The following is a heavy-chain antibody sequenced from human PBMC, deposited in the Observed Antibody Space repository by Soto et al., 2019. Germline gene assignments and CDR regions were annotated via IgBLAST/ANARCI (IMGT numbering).Heavy chain of an antibody. V-gene: IGHV1-2*02. CDR1: GYPFTGHY. D-gene: IGHD3-10*01. CDR3: AKEVRWFGAKGMHV. J-gene: IGHJ6*02. Sequence: SVKVSLKASGYPFTGHYMDWVRQAPGQGLEWMGWINPNSGGTNYAQKFQGRVTLTRDTSISTAYMELSKLRSGDTAVYYCAKEVRWFGAKGMHVSVQVSSVT. CDR2: INPNSGGT.